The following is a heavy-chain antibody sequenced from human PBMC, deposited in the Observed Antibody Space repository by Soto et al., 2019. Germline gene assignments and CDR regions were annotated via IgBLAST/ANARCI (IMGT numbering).Heavy chain of an antibody. CDR3: ARDLVRWELLRWFHP. CDR1: GFTFSSYS. J-gene: IGHJ5*02. D-gene: IGHD1-26*01. V-gene: IGHV3-21*01. CDR2: ISSSSSYI. Sequence: EVQLVESGGGLVKPGGSLRLSCAASGFTFSSYSMNWVRQAPGKGLEWVSSISSSSSYIYYADSVKGRFTISRDNAKNCRYLQMNSLRTEDTAVYYCARDLVRWELLRWFHPWGQRTLVTVSS.